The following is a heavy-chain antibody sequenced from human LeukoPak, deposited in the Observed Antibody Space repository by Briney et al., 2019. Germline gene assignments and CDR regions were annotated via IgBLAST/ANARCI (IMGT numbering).Heavy chain of an antibody. V-gene: IGHV3-23*01. J-gene: IGHJ4*02. CDR3: ARERLRFLEWLFGY. D-gene: IGHD3-3*01. Sequence: GGSLRLSCAASGFTFSTFAMIWVRQPPGKGLEWVSSIFPSGGEIHYADSVKGRFTISRDNSKNTLYLQMNSLRAEDTAVYYCARERLRFLEWLFGYWGQGTLVTVSS. CDR1: GFTFSTFA. CDR2: IFPSGGEI.